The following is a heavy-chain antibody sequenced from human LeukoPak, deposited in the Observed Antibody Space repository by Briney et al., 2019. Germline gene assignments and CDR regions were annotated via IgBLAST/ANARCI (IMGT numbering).Heavy chain of an antibody. V-gene: IGHV1-18*04. CDR1: GYIFTSNS. Sequence: ASVRVSCKPSGYIFTSNSITWVRQASGQQLEWMGWTSTFNGYTKYAQNLQGRITMARDTSTRTVYLEMRNLRSDDTAVYFCARGEFYYDLWGQGTLVTVSS. D-gene: IGHD3-16*01. CDR3: ARGEFYYDL. CDR2: TSTFNGYT. J-gene: IGHJ4*02.